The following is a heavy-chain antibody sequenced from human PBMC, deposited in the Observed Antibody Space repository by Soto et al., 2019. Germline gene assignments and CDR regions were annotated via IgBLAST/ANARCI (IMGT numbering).Heavy chain of an antibody. J-gene: IGHJ4*02. CDR3: AREFCISTSCQARLDY. CDR2: INPNSGGT. CDR1: GYTFTGYY. V-gene: IGHV1-2*04. D-gene: IGHD2-2*01. Sequence: ASVKVSCKASGYTFTGYYMHWVRQAPGQGLEWMGWINPNSGGTNYAQKFQGWVTMTRDTSISTAYMELSRLRSDDTAVYYCAREFCISTSCQARLDYWGQGTLVTVSS.